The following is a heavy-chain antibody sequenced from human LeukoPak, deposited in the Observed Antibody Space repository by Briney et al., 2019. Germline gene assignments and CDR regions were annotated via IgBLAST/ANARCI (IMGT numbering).Heavy chain of an antibody. J-gene: IGHJ5*02. CDR1: GYTLTSYY. V-gene: IGHV1-46*01. CDR2: INPSGGST. CDR3: ARSITMVRGVLDLNWFDP. Sequence: ASVKVSCKASGYTLTSYYMHWVRQAPGQGLEWMGIINPSGGSTSYAQKFQGRVTMTRDMSTSTVYMELSSLRSEDTAVYYCARSITMVRGVLDLNWFDPWGQGTLVTVSS. D-gene: IGHD3-10*01.